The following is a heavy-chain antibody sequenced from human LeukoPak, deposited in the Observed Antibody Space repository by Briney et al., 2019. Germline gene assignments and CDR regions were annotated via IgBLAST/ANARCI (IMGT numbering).Heavy chain of an antibody. Sequence: TGGSLRLSCVASGFTFSNYWMSWVRQAPGKGLEWVANIRQDGSEKYYVDSVKGRFTISRDNAKNSLYLQMYSLRVEDTAVYYCARRYFDHWGQGTLVTVSP. V-gene: IGHV3-7*03. D-gene: IGHD3-9*01. CDR2: IRQDGSEK. CDR3: ARRYFDH. J-gene: IGHJ4*02. CDR1: GFTFSNYW.